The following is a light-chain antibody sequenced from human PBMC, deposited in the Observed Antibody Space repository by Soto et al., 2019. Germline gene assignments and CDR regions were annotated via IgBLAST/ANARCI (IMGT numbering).Light chain of an antibody. CDR3: QQSSDIPYT. J-gene: IGKJ2*01. V-gene: IGKV1-39*01. CDR1: QTISRY. CDR2: GAS. Sequence: DIQMTQSPSSLSASVGDRVTVTCRASQTISRYLNWYQQNPGKAPKLLIYGASSLQTGVPSRFSGSGSWTDFTLTISSLQPEDSATYYCQQSSDIPYTFGQGTKLEIK.